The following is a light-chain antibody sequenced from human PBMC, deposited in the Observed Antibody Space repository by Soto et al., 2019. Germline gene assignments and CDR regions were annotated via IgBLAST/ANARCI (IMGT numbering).Light chain of an antibody. J-gene: IGKJ1*01. Sequence: EIVMTQSPATLSLSPGERATLSCRASQSVSSNLAWYQQKPGQSPRLLIYGASTRATGIPARFSGSGSGTEFTLTLSSLQSEDFAVYYCQQYNNWPRTFGQGTKV. V-gene: IGKV3-15*01. CDR1: QSVSSN. CDR2: GAS. CDR3: QQYNNWPRT.